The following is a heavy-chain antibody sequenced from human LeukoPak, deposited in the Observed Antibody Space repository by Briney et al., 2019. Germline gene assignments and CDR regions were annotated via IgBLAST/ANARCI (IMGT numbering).Heavy chain of an antibody. V-gene: IGHV1-8*02. Sequence: ASVKVSCKASGGTFSSYAISWVRQAPGQGLEWMGWMNPNSGNTGYAQKFQGRVTMTRNTSISTAYMELSSLRSEDTAVYYCARAANYYGSGNDFDYWGQGTLVTVSS. D-gene: IGHD3-10*01. CDR3: ARAANYYGSGNDFDY. J-gene: IGHJ4*02. CDR2: MNPNSGNT. CDR1: GGTFSSYA.